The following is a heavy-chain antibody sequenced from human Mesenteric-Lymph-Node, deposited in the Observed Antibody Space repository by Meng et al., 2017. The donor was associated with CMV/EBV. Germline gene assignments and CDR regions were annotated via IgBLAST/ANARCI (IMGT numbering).Heavy chain of an antibody. CDR1: GFTFSNYW. CDR3: VRVFQSYFFDY. CDR2: IYSGGDSP. J-gene: IGHJ4*02. D-gene: IGHD2-8*01. Sequence: GESLKISCAASGFTFSNYWMNWVRQAPGQGLEWVSLIYSGGDSPLYGDSVKGRFTVSRDKSRNMLFLQMNSLGREDTAVYFCVRVFQSYFFDYWSQGTLVTVSS. V-gene: IGHV3-23*03.